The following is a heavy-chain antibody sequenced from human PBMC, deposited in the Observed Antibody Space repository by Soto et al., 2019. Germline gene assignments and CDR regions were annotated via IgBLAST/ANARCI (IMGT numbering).Heavy chain of an antibody. V-gene: IGHV1-18*01. Sequence: QVQLVQSGAEVKKPGDSVKVSCKASGYTFTSYSISWVRQAPGQGLEWMGWINIYNGNTKYAQKFQDRVTMTTDTSTSTVYMELRSLTSDDTAVYYCARDGVAVTTGTSGYWGQGPLVTVSS. J-gene: IGHJ4*02. CDR2: INIYNGNT. CDR1: GYTFTSYS. D-gene: IGHD4-4*01. CDR3: ARDGVAVTTGTSGY.